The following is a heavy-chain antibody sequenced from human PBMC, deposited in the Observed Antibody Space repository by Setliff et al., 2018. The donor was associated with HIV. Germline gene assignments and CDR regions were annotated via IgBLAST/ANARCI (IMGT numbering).Heavy chain of an antibody. V-gene: IGHV4-59*08. Sequence: SETLSLTCTVSGDSFNNYYCSWIRQLPGKGLEWIAYMSYSGGANYNPSLKSRVTISVDTSKGQFSLRLTSVTAADTAVYYCAKQGSGSYYFDYWGQGTLVTVSS. CDR3: AKQGSGSYYFDY. J-gene: IGHJ4*02. CDR2: MSYSGGA. D-gene: IGHD3-10*01. CDR1: GDSFNNYY.